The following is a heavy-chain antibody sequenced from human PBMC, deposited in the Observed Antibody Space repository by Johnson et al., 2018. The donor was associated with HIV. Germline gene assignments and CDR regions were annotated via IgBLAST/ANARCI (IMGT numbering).Heavy chain of an antibody. CDR1: GFTFSSYA. V-gene: IGHV3-30*02. D-gene: IGHD3-10*01. CDR3: AKDLPRAMVRSIDAFDI. CDR2: IRYDGSNK. J-gene: IGHJ3*02. Sequence: QVQLVESGGGVVQPGRSLRLSCAASGFTFSSYAMHWVRQAPGKGLEWVAFIRYDGSNKYYADSVKGRFTISRDNSKNTLYLQMNSLRAEDTAVYYCAKDLPRAMVRSIDAFDIWGKGPMVTVSA.